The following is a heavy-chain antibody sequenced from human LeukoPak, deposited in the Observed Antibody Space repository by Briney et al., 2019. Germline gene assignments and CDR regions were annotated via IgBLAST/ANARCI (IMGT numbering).Heavy chain of an antibody. D-gene: IGHD5-18*01. CDR2: IYYSGST. Sequence: SQTLSLTCTVSGDSISSGVYYWSWIRQHPGKGLEWIGYIYYSGSTYYNPSLKSRVTISVDTSKNQFSLKLSSVTAADTAVYYCARGYLSGYSYGRNNWFDPWGQGTLVTVSS. CDR3: ARGYLSGYSYGRNNWFDP. V-gene: IGHV4-31*03. CDR1: GDSISSGVYY. J-gene: IGHJ5*02.